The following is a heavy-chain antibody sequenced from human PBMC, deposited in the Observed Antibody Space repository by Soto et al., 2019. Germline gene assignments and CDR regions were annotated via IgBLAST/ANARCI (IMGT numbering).Heavy chain of an antibody. Sequence: PGESLKISCKGSGYSFTNYWIGWVRQMPGKGLEWMGIIYPGDSDTRYSPSFQGQVTISADKSISTAYLQWSSLKASDTAMYYCASSLRDSSNRSYYYYGMDVWGQGTTVTVSS. CDR3: ASSLRDSSNRSYYYYGMDV. CDR2: IYPGDSDT. D-gene: IGHD3-22*01. V-gene: IGHV5-51*01. CDR1: GYSFTNYW. J-gene: IGHJ6*02.